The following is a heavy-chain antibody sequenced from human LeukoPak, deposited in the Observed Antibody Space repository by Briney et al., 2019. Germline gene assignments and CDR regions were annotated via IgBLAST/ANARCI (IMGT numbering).Heavy chain of an antibody. CDR1: GFTFSSYG. V-gene: IGHV3-30*02. CDR2: IRYDGTNK. CDR3: AKDSGGGYYYFDY. J-gene: IGHJ4*02. Sequence: PGGSLRLSCAASGFTFSSYGIHWVRQAPGKGLEWVAFIRYDGTNKFYVDSVKGRFTISRDNSKNTLYLQMNSLGAEDTAVYYCAKDSGGGYYYFDYWGQGTLVTVSS. D-gene: IGHD3-10*01.